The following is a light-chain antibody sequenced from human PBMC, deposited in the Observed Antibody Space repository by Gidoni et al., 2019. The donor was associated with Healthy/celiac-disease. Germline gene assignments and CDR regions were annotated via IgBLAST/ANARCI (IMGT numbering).Light chain of an antibody. CDR3: QQRSNWPPLT. V-gene: IGKV3-11*01. CDR1: QSVSSY. CDR2: DAS. J-gene: IGKJ4*01. Sequence: EIVLTQSPATLSLSPGERATLSCRASQSVSSYLAWSQQQPGQAPRLLIYDASNRATGIPARFSGSGSGTDFTLTISSLDPEDFAVYYCQQRSNWPPLTFGGGTKVEIK.